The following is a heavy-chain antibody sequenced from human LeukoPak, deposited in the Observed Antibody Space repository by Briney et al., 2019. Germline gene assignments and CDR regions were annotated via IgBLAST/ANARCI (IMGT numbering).Heavy chain of an antibody. CDR2: IYYSGST. Sequence: PSETLSLTCSVSRGSISSYYWGWIRQPPGKGLEWIGSIYYSGSTYYNPSLKSRVTISVDTSKSQFSLKLSSVTAADTAVYYCARHHYGDYFPVDYWGQGTLVTVSS. J-gene: IGHJ4*02. CDR1: RGSISSYY. CDR3: ARHHYGDYFPVDY. D-gene: IGHD4-17*01. V-gene: IGHV4-39*01.